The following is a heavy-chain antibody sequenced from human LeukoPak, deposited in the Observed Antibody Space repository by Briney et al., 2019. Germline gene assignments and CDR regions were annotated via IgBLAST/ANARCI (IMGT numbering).Heavy chain of an antibody. CDR3: ARELGYCSSTSCYAPGYYGMDV. Sequence: GGSLRLSCAASGFTFSSYEMNWVRQAPGKGLEWVSYISSSGSTIYYADSVKGRFTISRDNAKNSLYLQMNSLRAEDPAVYYCARELGYCSSTSCYAPGYYGMDVWGQGTTVTVSS. D-gene: IGHD2-2*01. CDR2: ISSSGSTI. J-gene: IGHJ6*02. V-gene: IGHV3-48*03. CDR1: GFTFSSYE.